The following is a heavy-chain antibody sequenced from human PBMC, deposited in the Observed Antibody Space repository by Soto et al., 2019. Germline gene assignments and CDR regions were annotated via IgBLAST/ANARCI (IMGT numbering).Heavy chain of an antibody. Sequence: ASVKVSCKASGYTFTALYMNWVRQAPGQGLEWMGWVNPNTGLTKYAQKFQGRVSMTRDTSINTAYMELSGLTSDDTAVYYCTTLRLDPWGQGTLVTVS. CDR2: VNPNTGLT. D-gene: IGHD3-9*01. CDR1: GYTFTALY. J-gene: IGHJ5*02. CDR3: TTLRLDP. V-gene: IGHV1-2*02.